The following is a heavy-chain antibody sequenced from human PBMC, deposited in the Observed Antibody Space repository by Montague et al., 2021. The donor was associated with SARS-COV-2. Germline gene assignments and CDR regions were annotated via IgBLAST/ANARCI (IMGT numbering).Heavy chain of an antibody. J-gene: IGHJ4*02. CDR1: GFPFSSYG. D-gene: IGHD3-9*01. Sequence: SLRLSCAASGFPFSSYGLHWVRQAPGKGLEWVAVIWYDGSNKYYADSVKGRFTISRDNSENTLYLQMNSLRAEDTAVYYCARDFGILTGTAPEDYWGQGTLVTVSS. V-gene: IGHV3-33*01. CDR2: IWYDGSNK. CDR3: ARDFGILTGTAPEDY.